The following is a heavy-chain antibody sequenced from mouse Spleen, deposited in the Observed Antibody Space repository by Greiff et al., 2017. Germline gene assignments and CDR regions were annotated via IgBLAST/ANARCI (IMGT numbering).Heavy chain of an antibody. J-gene: IGHJ4*01. CDR2: IDPANGNT. D-gene: IGHD1-1*01. CDR1: GFNIKDTY. V-gene: IGHV14-3*02. CDR3: ARTPITTVVATDAMDY. Sequence: VQLQQSGAELVKPGASVKLSCTASGFNIKDTYMHWVKQRPEQGLEWIGRIDPANGNTKYDPKFQGKATITADTSSNTAYLQLSSLTSEDTAVYYCARTPITTVVATDAMDYWGQGTSGTVSS.